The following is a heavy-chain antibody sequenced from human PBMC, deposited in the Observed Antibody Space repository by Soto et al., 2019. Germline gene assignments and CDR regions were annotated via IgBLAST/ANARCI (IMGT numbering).Heavy chain of an antibody. CDR3: AKDPLPMVYAPLVGHAFDI. Sequence: GGSLRLSCAASGFTFSSYAMSWVHQAPGKGLEWVSAISGSGGSTYYADSVKGRFTISRDNSKNTLYLQMNSLRAEDTAVYYCAKDPLPMVYAPLVGHAFDIWGQGTMVTVSS. V-gene: IGHV3-23*01. J-gene: IGHJ3*02. CDR1: GFTFSSYA. D-gene: IGHD2-8*01. CDR2: ISGSGGST.